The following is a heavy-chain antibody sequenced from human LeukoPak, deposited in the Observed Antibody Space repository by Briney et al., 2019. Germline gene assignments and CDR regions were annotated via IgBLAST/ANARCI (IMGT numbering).Heavy chain of an antibody. J-gene: IGHJ3*02. CDR1: GYTFTSYD. D-gene: IGHD6-19*01. CDR2: MNPNSGNT. V-gene: IGHV1-8*01. Sequence: ASVRVSCKASGYTFTSYDINWVRQATGQGLEWMGWMNPNSGNTGYAQKFQGRVTMTRNTSISTAYMELSSLRSEDTAVYYCARGSGSGWGDAFDIWGQGTMVTVSS. CDR3: ARGSGSGWGDAFDI.